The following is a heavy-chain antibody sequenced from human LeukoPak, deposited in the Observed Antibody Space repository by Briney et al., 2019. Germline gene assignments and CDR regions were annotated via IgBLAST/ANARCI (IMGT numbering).Heavy chain of an antibody. J-gene: IGHJ5*02. CDR3: ARGTGGSYSSST. Sequence: PSETLSLTCSVSGGSISSGGHYWSWIRQPPGKGLEWIGYIYHSGITSYNPSLKSRVTISVDTSKNQFSLKLSSVTAADTAVYYCARGTGGSYSSSTWGQGTLVTVSS. D-gene: IGHD1-26*01. CDR1: GGSISSGGHY. V-gene: IGHV4-30-2*01. CDR2: IYHSGIT.